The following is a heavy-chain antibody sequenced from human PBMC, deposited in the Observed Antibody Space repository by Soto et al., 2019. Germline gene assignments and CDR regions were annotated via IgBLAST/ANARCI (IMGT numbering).Heavy chain of an antibody. CDR3: ARLPRVMLPTLEGGLDV. D-gene: IGHD3-10*02. V-gene: IGHV1-69*12. CDR1: GGTFSSYV. J-gene: IGHJ6*02. CDR2: ITPIFGTT. Sequence: VQLVQSGAEVKKAGSSVKVSCKSSGGTFSSYVISWVRQAPGRGLEWMGGITPIFGTTNYAQKFEGRVTITADESTPTAYLELNSLISEDPAVYYCARLPRVMLPTLEGGLDVWGQGTTVTVFS.